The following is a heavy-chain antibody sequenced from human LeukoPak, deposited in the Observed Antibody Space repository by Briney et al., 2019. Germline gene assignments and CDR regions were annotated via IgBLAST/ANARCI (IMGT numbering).Heavy chain of an antibody. J-gene: IGHJ4*02. D-gene: IGHD2-15*01. CDR1: GFLVSNNH. CDR2: IYTDGDT. Sequence: GGSLRLSCAASGFLVSNNHMSWVRQSPGKGLEWVSVIYTDGDTYYSDSVRGRFTISRDNSKNTVYLQMNNLRADDTSVYYCARDPGYCSRGHCYPYDYWGQGTLVTVSS. V-gene: IGHV3-66*01. CDR3: ARDPGYCSRGHCYPYDY.